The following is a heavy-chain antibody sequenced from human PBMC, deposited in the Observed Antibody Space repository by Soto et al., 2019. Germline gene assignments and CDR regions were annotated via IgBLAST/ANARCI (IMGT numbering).Heavy chain of an antibody. CDR2: INPNSGGT. Sequence: GASVKVSCKASGYTFTGYYMHWVRQAPGQGLEWMGWINPNSGGTNYAQKFQGRVTMTRDTSISTAYMELSRLRSDDTAVYYCAREGVMITFGGVIVNAFDIWGQGTMVTVSS. CDR3: AREGVMITFGGVIVNAFDI. D-gene: IGHD3-16*02. V-gene: IGHV1-2*02. J-gene: IGHJ3*02. CDR1: GYTFTGYY.